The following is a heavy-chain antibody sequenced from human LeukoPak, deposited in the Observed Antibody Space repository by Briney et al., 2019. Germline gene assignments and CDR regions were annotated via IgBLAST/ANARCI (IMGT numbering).Heavy chain of an antibody. CDR3: ARVPPCSGGSCYPSYFDY. V-gene: IGHV1-2*02. Sequence: GASVKVSCKASGYTFTNYGISWVRQAPGQGLEWMGWINPNSGGTNYAQKFQGRVTMTRDTSISTAYMELSRLRSDDTAVYYCARVPPCSGGSCYPSYFDYWGQGTLVTVSS. D-gene: IGHD2-15*01. CDR1: GYTFTNYG. CDR2: INPNSGGT. J-gene: IGHJ4*02.